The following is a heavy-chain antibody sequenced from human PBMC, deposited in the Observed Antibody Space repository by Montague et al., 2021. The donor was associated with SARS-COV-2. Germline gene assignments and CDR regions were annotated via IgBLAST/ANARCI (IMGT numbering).Heavy chain of an antibody. CDR3: ARDRYYDILTGYWEFDP. CDR1: GLTFSSYS. D-gene: IGHD3-9*01. CDR2: ISSSSSYI. Sequence: SLRLSCAASGLTFSSYSMNWVRQAPGKGLEWVSSISSSSSYIYYADSVKGRFTISRDNAKNSLYLQMNSLRAEDTAVYYCARDRYYDILTGYWEFDPWGQGTLVTVSS. V-gene: IGHV3-21*01. J-gene: IGHJ5*02.